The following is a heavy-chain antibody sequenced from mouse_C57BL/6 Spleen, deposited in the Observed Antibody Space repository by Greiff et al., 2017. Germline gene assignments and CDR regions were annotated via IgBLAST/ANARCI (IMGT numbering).Heavy chain of an antibody. CDR2: IDPSDSYT. D-gene: IGHD1-1*01. J-gene: IGHJ4*01. CDR1: GYTFTSYW. Sequence: QVQLQQPGAELVMPGASVKLSCKASGYTFTSYWMHWVKQRPGQGLVWIGEIDPSDSYTNYNQKFKGKSTLTVDKSSSTAYMQLSSLTSEDSAVYYCARNYGSYYAMDYWGQGTSVTVSS. V-gene: IGHV1-69*01. CDR3: ARNYGSYYAMDY.